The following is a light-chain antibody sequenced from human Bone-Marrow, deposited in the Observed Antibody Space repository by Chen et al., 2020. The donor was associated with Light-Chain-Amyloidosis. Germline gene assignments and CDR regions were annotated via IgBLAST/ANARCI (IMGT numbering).Light chain of an antibody. J-gene: IGLJ2*01. Sequence: QSALTQPASVSGSSGQSITISCTGTSCDVGGYNYVSWYQQHPGKAPKLMIYDVSNRPSGVSNRFSGSKSGNTASLTISGLQAEDEADYYCSSYTSSSTPVVFGGGTKLTVL. CDR1: SCDVGGYNY. CDR2: DVS. V-gene: IGLV2-14*01. CDR3: SSYTSSSTPVV.